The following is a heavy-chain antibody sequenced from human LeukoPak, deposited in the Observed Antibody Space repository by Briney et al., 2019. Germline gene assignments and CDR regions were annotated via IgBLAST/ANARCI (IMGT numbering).Heavy chain of an antibody. CDR3: AGKLVGATFRGDYGMDV. Sequence: SETLSLTCTVSGGSISSYYWSWIRQPPGKGLEWIGYIYYSGSTYYNPSLKSRVTISVDTSKSQFSLKLTSVTAADTAVYYCAGKLVGATFRGDYGMDVWGQGTTVTVSS. CDR2: IYYSGST. V-gene: IGHV4-59*01. CDR1: GGSISSYY. D-gene: IGHD1-26*01. J-gene: IGHJ6*02.